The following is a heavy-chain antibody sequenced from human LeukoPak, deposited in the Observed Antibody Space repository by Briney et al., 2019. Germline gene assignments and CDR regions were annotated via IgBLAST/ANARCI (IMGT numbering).Heavy chain of an antibody. CDR3: AKISGRKGPRMTPPGWFDP. CDR1: GFTFSSYA. V-gene: IGHV3-23*01. J-gene: IGHJ5*02. CDR2: ISGSGGST. Sequence: GGSLRLSCAASGFTFSSYAMSWVRQAPGKGLEWVSAISGSGGSTYYADSVKGRFTISRDNSKNTLYLQMNSLRAEDTAVYYCAKISGRKGPRMTPPGWFDPWGQGTLVTVSS. D-gene: IGHD1-1*01.